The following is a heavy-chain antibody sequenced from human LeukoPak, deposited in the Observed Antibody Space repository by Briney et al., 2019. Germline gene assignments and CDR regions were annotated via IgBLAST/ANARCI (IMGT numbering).Heavy chain of an antibody. Sequence: GGSLRLSCAASGFTFSSYSMNWVRQAPGKGLEWVSYISSSTSTIYYADSVKGRFTISRDNAKNSLYLQMNSLRAEDTAVYYCARPYCSSTTCYTAMAAFDIWGQGTMVTVSS. CDR1: GFTFSSYS. V-gene: IGHV3-48*01. D-gene: IGHD2-2*02. CDR3: ARPYCSSTTCYTAMAAFDI. J-gene: IGHJ3*02. CDR2: ISSSTSTI.